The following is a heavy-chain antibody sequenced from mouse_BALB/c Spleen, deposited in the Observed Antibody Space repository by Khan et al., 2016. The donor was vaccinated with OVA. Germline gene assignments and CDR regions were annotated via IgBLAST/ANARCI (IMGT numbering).Heavy chain of an antibody. J-gene: IGHJ3*01. CDR1: GYTFTSYV. D-gene: IGHD1-1*01. CDR2: IYPYNDAT. Sequence: VQLQQSGPEVIKPGASVKLSCKASGYTFTSYVMHWVKQKPGQGLEWIGYIYPYNDATKYNEKFNGKVTLTSDKSSSTAYMELSSLTSEDSAVYYCARVGSYYVSFVYWGQGTLVTVSA. V-gene: IGHV1S136*01. CDR3: ARVGSYYVSFVY.